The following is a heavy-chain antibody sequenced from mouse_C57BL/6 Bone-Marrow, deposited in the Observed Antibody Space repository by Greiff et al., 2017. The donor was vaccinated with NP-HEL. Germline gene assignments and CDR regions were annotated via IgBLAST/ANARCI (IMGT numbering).Heavy chain of an antibody. CDR1: GFTFTDYY. V-gene: IGHV7-3*01. Sequence: EVMLVESGGGLVQPGGSLSLSCAASGFTFTDYYMSWVRQPPGKALEWLGFIRNKANGYTTEYSASVKGRFTISRDNSQSILYLQMNALRAEDSATYYCARYMGNDGYYDDYWGQGTTLTVSS. J-gene: IGHJ2*01. CDR2: IRNKANGYTT. CDR3: ARYMGNDGYYDDY. D-gene: IGHD2-3*01.